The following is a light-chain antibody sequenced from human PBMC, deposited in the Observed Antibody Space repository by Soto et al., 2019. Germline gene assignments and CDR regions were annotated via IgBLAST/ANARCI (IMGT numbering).Light chain of an antibody. V-gene: IGKV1-27*01. Sequence: RMPQSPSTLSASVGDRVTITCRASQGISNYLAWYQQKPGKVPKLLIYAASTLQSGVPSRFSGSGSGTDFTLTISSLQPEDVATYYCQKYNSAPRTFGQGTKVDIK. J-gene: IGKJ1*01. CDR2: AAS. CDR3: QKYNSAPRT. CDR1: QGISNY.